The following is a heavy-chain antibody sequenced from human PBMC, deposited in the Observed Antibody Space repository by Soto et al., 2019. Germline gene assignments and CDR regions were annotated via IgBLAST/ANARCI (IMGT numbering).Heavy chain of an antibody. Sequence: QVQFVQSGAEVKKPGASVRLSCKPSGYTLPNYSIQWVRQAAGQGLQWLGWINHGTGYTESSQRFQRRLTLTMDTSAXXXXXXXXXXXXXXXXXXXXXXXXNGENPFDYWGQGTLVTVSS. D-gene: IGHD2-8*01. CDR1: GYTLPNYS. J-gene: IGHJ4*02. CDR3: XXXXNGENPFDY. V-gene: IGHV1-3*01. CDR2: INHGTGYT.